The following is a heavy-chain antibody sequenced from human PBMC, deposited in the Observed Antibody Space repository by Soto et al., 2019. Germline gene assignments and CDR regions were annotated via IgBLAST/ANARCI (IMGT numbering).Heavy chain of an antibody. CDR2: ISGSGGTT. J-gene: IGHJ4*02. Sequence: EVQLLESGGDLVQPGGSLRLSCAASGFTFSTYAMSWVRQTAGKGLEWVSAISGSGGTTYYADSVKGRVTVSRDNSKNTVYLQMNSLRGEDTAVYYCAKSCSDSGSYGVGLDNWGRGTLVTVTS. CDR1: GFTFSTYA. D-gene: IGHD3-10*01. V-gene: IGHV3-23*01. CDR3: AKSCSDSGSYGVGLDN.